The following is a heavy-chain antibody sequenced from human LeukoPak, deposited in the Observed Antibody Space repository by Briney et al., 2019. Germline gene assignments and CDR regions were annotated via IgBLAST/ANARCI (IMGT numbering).Heavy chain of an antibody. CDR3: ARIHRIHNWFDP. V-gene: IGHV4-59*08. CDR2: IYHSGST. J-gene: IGHJ5*02. CDR1: GGSISTYY. Sequence: PSETLSLTCTLSGGSISTYYWSWVRQPPGKGLEWIGSIYHSGSTYYNPSLKSRVTISVDTSKNQFSLKLSSVTAADTAVYYCARIHRIHNWFDPWGQGTLVTVSS. D-gene: IGHD2/OR15-2a*01.